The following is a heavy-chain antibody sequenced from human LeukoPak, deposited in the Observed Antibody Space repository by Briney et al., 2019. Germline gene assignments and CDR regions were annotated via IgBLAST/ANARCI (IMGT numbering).Heavy chain of an antibody. V-gene: IGHV1-18*01. Sequence: GASVKVSCKASGYTFTSYGISWVRQAPGQGLEWMGWTSAYNGNTNYAQKLQGRVTMTTDTSTSTAYMELRSLRSDDTAVYYCARSVGIAAAGTGTEYFQHWGQGTLVTVSS. CDR2: TSAYNGNT. D-gene: IGHD6-13*01. J-gene: IGHJ1*01. CDR1: GYTFTSYG. CDR3: ARSVGIAAAGTGTEYFQH.